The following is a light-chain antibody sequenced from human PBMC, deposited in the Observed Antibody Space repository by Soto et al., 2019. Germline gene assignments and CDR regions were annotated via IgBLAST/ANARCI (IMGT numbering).Light chain of an antibody. CDR2: DVT. Sequence: QSVLTQPRSVSGSPGQSVTISCTGTSSDVGAYNYVSWYQQHPGKAPTMMIYDVTKRPSGVPDRFSGSKSGNTASLTISGLRAEDEADYYCCSYAGRYTLILGGGTKVTVL. J-gene: IGLJ2*01. CDR3: CSYAGRYTLI. V-gene: IGLV2-11*01. CDR1: SSDVGAYNY.